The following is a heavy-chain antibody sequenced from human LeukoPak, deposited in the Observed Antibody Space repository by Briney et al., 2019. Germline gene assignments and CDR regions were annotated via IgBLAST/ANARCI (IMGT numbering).Heavy chain of an antibody. V-gene: IGHV3-23*01. CDR2: ISGSGGST. CDR1: GFSFSSYS. CDR3: VRDQVGGSLFDY. D-gene: IGHD1-26*01. Sequence: QPGGSLRLSCAGLGFSFSSYSMTWVRQTPEKGLQWVAGISGSGGSTYYADSVKGRFTISGDNSKNTVDLHMVNLRVEDTAVYYCVRDQVGGSLFDYWGQGTLVTVSS. J-gene: IGHJ4*02.